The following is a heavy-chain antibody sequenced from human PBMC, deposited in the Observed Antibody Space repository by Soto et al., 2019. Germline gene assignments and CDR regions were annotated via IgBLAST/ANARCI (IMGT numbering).Heavy chain of an antibody. CDR1: GFTFSTYA. D-gene: IGHD3-22*01. J-gene: IGHJ4*02. CDR3: ARDAGPRDSSGYHFDY. V-gene: IGHV3-30-3*01. CDR2: ISYDGSNK. Sequence: QVQLVESGGGVVQPGRSLRLSCAASGFTFSTYAMHWVRQAPGKGLEWVAVISYDGSNKYYADSVKGRFTISRDNSKNTLYLQINSLRAEDTAVYYCARDAGPRDSSGYHFDYWGQGTLVTVSS.